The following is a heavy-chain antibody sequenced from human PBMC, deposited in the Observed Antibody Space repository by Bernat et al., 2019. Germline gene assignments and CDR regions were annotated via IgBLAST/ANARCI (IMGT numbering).Heavy chain of an antibody. CDR2: ISDSSSYI. CDR3: ARVRRPNYYYYDMDV. CDR1: GFTFRSYS. Sequence: QLVESGGGLVKPGGSLRLSCVASGFTFRSYSMNWVRQAPGKGLEWVSSISDSSSYIYYADSVKGRFTISRDNAEDSLYLQMNSLRAEDTAVYYCARVRRPNYYYYDMDVWGQGTTVTVSS. J-gene: IGHJ6*02. V-gene: IGHV3-21*01.